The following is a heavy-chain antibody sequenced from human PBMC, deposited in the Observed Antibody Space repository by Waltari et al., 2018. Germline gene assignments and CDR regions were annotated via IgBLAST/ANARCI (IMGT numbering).Heavy chain of an antibody. J-gene: IGHJ4*02. CDR3: ARGGSDRAPLDY. V-gene: IGHV3-30*15. Sequence: QVQLVESGGGVVQSGRSLRLSCAASGLSLSKYAVHWVRQAPGKGLEWVGVTSPDGFNKYYADSVQGRFTISRDRSLQMSALRSEDTAVYYCARGGSDRAPLDYWGRGTLVTVSS. D-gene: IGHD1-1*01. CDR1: GLSLSKYA. CDR2: TSPDGFNK.